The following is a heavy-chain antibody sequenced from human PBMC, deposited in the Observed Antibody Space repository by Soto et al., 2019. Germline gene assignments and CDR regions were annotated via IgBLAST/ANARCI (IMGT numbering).Heavy chain of an antibody. V-gene: IGHV1-69*01. Sequence: SLKVSCTASGATFRSYSISCVRQPPLQVLEWMGGIIPIFGTANYAQKFQGRVTITADESTSTAYMELSSLRSEDTAVYYCASCAGLRYFDWAHYGMDVWGQGTTVTGSS. J-gene: IGHJ6*02. CDR1: GATFRSYS. CDR3: ASCAGLRYFDWAHYGMDV. D-gene: IGHD3-9*01. CDR2: IIPIFGTA.